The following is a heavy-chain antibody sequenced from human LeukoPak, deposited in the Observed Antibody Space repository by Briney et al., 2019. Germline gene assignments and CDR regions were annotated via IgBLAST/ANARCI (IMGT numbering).Heavy chain of an antibody. CDR3: ARAXYQLHHPNWFXP. D-gene: IGHD2-2*01. CDR1: GYTFTGCY. J-gene: IGHJ5*02. V-gene: IGHV1-2*02. Sequence: ASVKVSCKASGYTFTGCYIHWVRQAPGQGLEWMGWINPDSGGTNYAQKFQGRVTMTRDTAISTAYMELSRLRADDTAVYYCARAXYQLHHPNWFXPWGQGSLVTVS. CDR2: INPDSGGT.